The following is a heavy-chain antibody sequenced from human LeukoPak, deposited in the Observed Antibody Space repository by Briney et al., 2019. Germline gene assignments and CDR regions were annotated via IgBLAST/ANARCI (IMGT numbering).Heavy chain of an antibody. CDR3: ARGLCSGGNCYPYFDS. CDR2: INPSTGST. CDR1: GYTFTNNH. Sequence: ASVKVSCKASGYTFTNNHIHWVRQAPGQGLEWMGIINPSTGSTTYAQKFQDRVTMTTDMSTSTVHMELSSLRSEDTAVYHCARGLCSGGNCYPYFDSWGQGTQVTVSS. J-gene: IGHJ4*02. D-gene: IGHD2-15*01. V-gene: IGHV1-46*01.